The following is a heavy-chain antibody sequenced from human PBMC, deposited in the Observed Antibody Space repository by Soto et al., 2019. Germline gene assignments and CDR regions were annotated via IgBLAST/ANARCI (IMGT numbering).Heavy chain of an antibody. Sequence: VGSLRLSCAASGFTFSRYGMNWLRQAPGKGLEWVASISSSTSYVYYADSVKGRFSTSRDNAKNILYLEMYGLRTEDTAVYYCARDPSEGRVGNWFESWGQGTLVTVSS. CDR2: ISSSTSYV. CDR3: ARDPSEGRVGNWFES. CDR1: GFTFSRYG. D-gene: IGHD2-2*01. V-gene: IGHV3-21*06. J-gene: IGHJ5*01.